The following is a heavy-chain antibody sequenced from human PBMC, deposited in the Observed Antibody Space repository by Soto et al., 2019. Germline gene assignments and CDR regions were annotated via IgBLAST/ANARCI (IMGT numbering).Heavy chain of an antibody. D-gene: IGHD3-16*01. CDR2: IYYSGST. CDR1: GGSISSYY. CDR3: ARAQGVYGMDV. V-gene: IGHV4-59*01. Sequence: SETLSLTCTVSGGSISSYYWSWIRQPPGKGLEWIGYIYYSGSTNHNPSLKSRVTISVDTSKNQFSLKLSSVTAADTAVYYCARAQGVYGMDVWGHGTTVTVSS. J-gene: IGHJ6*02.